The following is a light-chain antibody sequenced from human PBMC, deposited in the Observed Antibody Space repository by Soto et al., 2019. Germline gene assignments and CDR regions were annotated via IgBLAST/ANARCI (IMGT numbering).Light chain of an antibody. CDR2: GAS. J-gene: IGKJ5*01. CDR1: QSVSSN. CDR3: QYYDKLAKAIT. Sequence: IVMPQSPATLSVSPGERATLSCRAIQSVSSNLAWYQQKPGQAPGLLIYGASKRATGTPDRFIGSGSGTDFTLTISRLEPEDFAVYYCQYYDKLAKAITFGQGTRLEIK. V-gene: IGKV3D-15*01.